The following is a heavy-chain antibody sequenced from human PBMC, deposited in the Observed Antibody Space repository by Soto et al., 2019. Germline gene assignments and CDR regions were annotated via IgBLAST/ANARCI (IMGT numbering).Heavy chain of an antibody. CDR3: ATNRGYDFYYFDS. D-gene: IGHD5-12*01. J-gene: IGHJ4*02. V-gene: IGHV4-31*11. CDR1: GASIKTGGYY. Sequence: SETLSLTCDVSGASIKTGGYYWTWIRQLPGKGLEWIGYIYYSGATWYNPSLKSRVFMSVDMSKNQFSLNLTSVTAADTAVYFRATNRGYDFYYFDSWGQGSLVTVSS. CDR2: IYYSGAT.